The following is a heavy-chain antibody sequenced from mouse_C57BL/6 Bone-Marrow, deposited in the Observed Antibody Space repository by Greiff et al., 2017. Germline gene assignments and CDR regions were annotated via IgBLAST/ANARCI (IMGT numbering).Heavy chain of an antibody. CDR2: ISDGGSYT. V-gene: IGHV5-4*03. CDR1: GFTFSSYA. CDR3: ARYYYGSMFAY. D-gene: IGHD1-1*01. J-gene: IGHJ3*01. Sequence: EVKLVESGGGLVKPGGSLKLSCAASGFTFSSYAMSWVRQTPEKRLEWVATISDGGSYTYYPDTVKGRFTISRDNAKNNLYLQMSHLKSEDTAMYYCARYYYGSMFAYWGQGTLVTVSA.